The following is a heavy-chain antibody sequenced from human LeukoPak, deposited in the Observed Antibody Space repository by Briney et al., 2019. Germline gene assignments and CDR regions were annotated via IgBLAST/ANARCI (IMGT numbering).Heavy chain of an antibody. D-gene: IGHD6-19*01. J-gene: IGHJ4*02. V-gene: IGHV3-21*01. CDR2: ISSSSSYI. CDR3: ASGEYSGYDSYSSGWYEDY. Sequence: VQPGGSLRLSCAASGFTFSSYAMSWVRQAPGKGLEWVSSISSSSSYIYYADSVKGRFTISRDNAKNSLYLQMNSLRAEDTAVYYCASGEYSGYDSYSSGWYEDYWGQGTLVTVSS. CDR1: GFTFSSYA.